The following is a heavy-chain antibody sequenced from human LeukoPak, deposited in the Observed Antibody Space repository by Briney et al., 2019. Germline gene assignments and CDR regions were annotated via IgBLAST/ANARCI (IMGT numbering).Heavy chain of an antibody. Sequence: GGSLRLSCAASGFTFSSYWMHWVRQAPGKGLVWVSRINSDGSSTSYADSVKGRFTISRDNSKNTLYLRMGSLRAEDMAVYYCATVLVWFGELDSAFDVWGRGTMVTVSS. J-gene: IGHJ3*01. CDR3: ATVLVWFGELDSAFDV. D-gene: IGHD3-10*01. CDR2: INSDGSST. CDR1: GFTFSSYW. V-gene: IGHV3-74*01.